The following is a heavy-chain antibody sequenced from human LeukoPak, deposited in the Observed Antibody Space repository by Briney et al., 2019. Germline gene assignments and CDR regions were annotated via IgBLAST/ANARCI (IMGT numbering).Heavy chain of an antibody. D-gene: IGHD3-22*01. CDR3: ARGDSSGYYYRY. Sequence: GSLRLSCVASGFTFNTYGMYWVRQAPGKGLEWVSYISSTSSTIYYADSVKGRFTISRDNAKNSLYLQMNSLRAEDTAVYYCARGDSSGYYYRYWGQGTLVTVSS. V-gene: IGHV3-48*01. CDR1: GFTFNTYG. J-gene: IGHJ4*02. CDR2: ISSTSSTI.